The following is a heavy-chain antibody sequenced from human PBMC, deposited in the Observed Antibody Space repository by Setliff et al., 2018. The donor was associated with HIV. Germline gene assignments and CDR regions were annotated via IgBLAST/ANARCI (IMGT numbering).Heavy chain of an antibody. J-gene: IGHJ3*01. CDR2: IYTSGST. CDR3: ARDQADVYNYLLSGAFDF. Sequence: SETLSLTCTVSGASISSDNYYWSWTRQPAGKGLEWIGRIYTSGSTNYNPSLKSRVTISLDTSKNQFSLKLSSVTAADTAVYYCARDQADVYNYLLSGAFDFWGQGAMVTVSS. V-gene: IGHV4-61*02. CDR1: GASISSDNYY. D-gene: IGHD3-10*01.